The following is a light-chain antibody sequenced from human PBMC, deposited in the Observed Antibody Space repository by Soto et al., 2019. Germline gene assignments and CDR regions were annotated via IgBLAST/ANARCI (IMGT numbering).Light chain of an antibody. CDR2: EVS. Sequence: QSALTQPASVFGSPGQSITFSCTGTSSDVGGYNFVSWYQQHPGKAPKLMIYEVSSRPSGVSNRFSGSKSGSTASLTISGLQAEDEADYFCFSHTGGVVFGGGTKLTVL. V-gene: IGLV2-14*03. CDR1: SSDVGGYNF. CDR3: FSHTGGVV. J-gene: IGLJ2*01.